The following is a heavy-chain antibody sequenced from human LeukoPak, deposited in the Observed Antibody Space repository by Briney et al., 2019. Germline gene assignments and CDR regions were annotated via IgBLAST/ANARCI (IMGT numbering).Heavy chain of an antibody. J-gene: IGHJ4*02. CDR2: IYYSGST. V-gene: IGHV4-39*01. D-gene: IGHD5-18*01. CDR3: ARLSNTAMEISVDY. CDR1: GGSISSSSYY. Sequence: SETLSLTCTVSGGSISSSSYYWGWIRQPPGKGLEWIGSIYYSGSTYYNPSLKSRVTISVDTSKNQFSLKLSSVTAADTAVYYCARLSNTAMEISVDYWGQGTLVTVSS.